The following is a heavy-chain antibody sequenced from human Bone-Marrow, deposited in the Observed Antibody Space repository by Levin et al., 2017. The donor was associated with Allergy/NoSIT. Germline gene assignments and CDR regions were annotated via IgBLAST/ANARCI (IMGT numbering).Heavy chain of an antibody. Sequence: ASETLSLTCAVYGGSFSHYYWNWIRQTPGKGLEWIGDINHSGSTHFNPSLKSRLTIFVDTSKHQFSLKLSSVTAADTAVYYCARGLSEEGYFDLWGRGTLVTVSS. J-gene: IGHJ2*01. D-gene: IGHD3-16*02. V-gene: IGHV4-34*01. CDR3: ARGLSEEGYFDL. CDR1: GGSFSHYY. CDR2: INHSGST.